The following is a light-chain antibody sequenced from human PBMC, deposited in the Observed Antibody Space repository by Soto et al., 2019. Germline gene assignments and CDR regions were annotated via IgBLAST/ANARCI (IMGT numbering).Light chain of an antibody. V-gene: IGKV2-28*01. Sequence: DIVMTQSPLSLPVTPGEPASISCRSSQSLLHTDGNNYLDWILQKPGQSPQLLIYMGSIRASGVPDRFSGSGSGTDFTLKFSRVDAEDVGSYYFTQSLQAPLTFGQGTRLEIK. J-gene: IGKJ5*01. CDR2: MGS. CDR3: TQSLQAPLT. CDR1: QSLLHTDGNNY.